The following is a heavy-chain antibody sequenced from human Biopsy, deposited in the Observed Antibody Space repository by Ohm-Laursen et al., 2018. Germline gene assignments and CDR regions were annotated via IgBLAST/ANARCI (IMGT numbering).Heavy chain of an antibody. CDR1: GGSISGYH. J-gene: IGHJ4*02. CDR3: ARMPHFDY. D-gene: IGHD2-2*01. CDR2: IPCTGGI. Sequence: SDTLSLTCTVSGGSISGYHWSWIRKSPGKGLEWLAYIPCTGGITSNPSLNGRATMSLDTSKNQFSLRLIYVTAADTAVYYCARMPHFDYWGQGILVTVSS. V-gene: IGHV4-59*07.